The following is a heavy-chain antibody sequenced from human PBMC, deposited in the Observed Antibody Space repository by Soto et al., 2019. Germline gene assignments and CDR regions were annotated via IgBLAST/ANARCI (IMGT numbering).Heavy chain of an antibody. CDR1: GASIRSDY. V-gene: IGHV4-59*08. CDR3: ARQWDY. J-gene: IGHJ4*02. CDR2: IYDSERT. Sequence: QVQLQESGPGLVKPSETLSLTCAVSGASIRSDYWSWIRQIPGRGLEWIGYIYDSERTNYNPSLRSRVTISADTSQNQFSLKVRSVTAADTAVYYCARQWDYWGQGILVTVSS.